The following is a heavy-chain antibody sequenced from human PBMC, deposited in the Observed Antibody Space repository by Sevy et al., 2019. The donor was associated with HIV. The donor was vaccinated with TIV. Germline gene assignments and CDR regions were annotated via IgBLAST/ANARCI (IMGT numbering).Heavy chain of an antibody. CDR2: ISYDGSNK. CDR1: GFTFSSYG. Sequence: GGSLRLSCAASGFTFSSYGMHWVRQAPGKGLEWVAVISYDGSNKYYADSVKGRFTISRDNSKNTLYLQMTSLRAEDTAVYYCAKVWSGSVYYFDYWGQGTLVTVSS. D-gene: IGHD1-26*01. J-gene: IGHJ4*02. V-gene: IGHV3-30*18. CDR3: AKVWSGSVYYFDY.